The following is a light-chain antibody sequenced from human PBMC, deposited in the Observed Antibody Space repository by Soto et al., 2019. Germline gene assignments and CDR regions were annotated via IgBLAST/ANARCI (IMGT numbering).Light chain of an antibody. CDR1: QDIGNF. CDR3: QQYHSWPAT. Sequence: DIQMTQSPSSLSASVGDTVTITCRASQDIGNFFAWFQQKPGKAPKSLISAASSLQSGVPSKFSVSGSGTDINLTITSLQPEDVATYYCQQYHSWPATFGGGTKVEI. V-gene: IGKV1-16*02. J-gene: IGKJ4*01. CDR2: AAS.